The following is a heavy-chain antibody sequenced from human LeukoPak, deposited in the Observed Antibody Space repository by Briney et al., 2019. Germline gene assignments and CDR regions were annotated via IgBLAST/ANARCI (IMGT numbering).Heavy chain of an antibody. CDR3: ARARYCSGGSCYPGLVINWFDP. V-gene: IGHV4-38-2*02. D-gene: IGHD2-15*01. J-gene: IGHJ5*02. CDR1: GYSISSGYY. CDR2: ISHSGST. Sequence: SETLSLTCTVSGYSISSGYYWGWIRQPPGKGLKWIGSISHSGSTYYNPSLKSRVTISVDTSKNQFSLKLSSVTAADTAVYYCARARYCSGGSCYPGLVINWFDPWGQGTLVTVSS.